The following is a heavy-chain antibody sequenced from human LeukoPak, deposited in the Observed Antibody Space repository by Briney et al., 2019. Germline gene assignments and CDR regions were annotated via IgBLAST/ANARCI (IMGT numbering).Heavy chain of an antibody. CDR3: ARSDYVWGSYPS. CDR1: GFTFSNYA. J-gene: IGHJ4*02. Sequence: GGSLRLSCAASGFTFSNYAMHWVRQAPGKGLEWVAVISYDGSNGYYADSVKGRFTISRDNSKNTLYLQMNSLRAEDTAVYYCARSDYVWGSYPSWGQGTLVTVSS. V-gene: IGHV3-30-3*01. D-gene: IGHD3-16*01. CDR2: ISYDGSNG.